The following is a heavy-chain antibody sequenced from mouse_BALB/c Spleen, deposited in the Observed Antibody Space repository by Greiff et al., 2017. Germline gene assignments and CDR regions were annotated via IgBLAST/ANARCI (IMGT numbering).Heavy chain of an antibody. V-gene: IGHV14-1*02. CDR1: GYSFTDYY. CDR2: IDPENGNT. J-gene: IGHJ2*01. Sequence: VQLQQSGPELVKPGASVKVSCKASGYSFTDYYMHWVKQRPEQGLEWIGWIDPENGNTIYDPKFQGKASITADTSSNTAYLQLSSLTSEDTAVYYCARGYWGQGTTLTVSS. CDR3: ARGY.